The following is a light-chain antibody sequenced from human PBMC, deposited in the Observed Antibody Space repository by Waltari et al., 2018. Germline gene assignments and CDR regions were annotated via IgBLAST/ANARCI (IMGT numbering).Light chain of an antibody. CDR2: DVS. V-gene: IGLV2-14*03. CDR3: SSYTSSSTPVVV. J-gene: IGLJ2*01. Sequence: QSALTPPASVSGSPGQSLTISCPGTSSDVGGYNSVYWYQQHPGKAPKLMIYDVSNRPSGVSNRFSGSKSGNTASLTISGLQAEDEADYYCSSYTSSSTPVVVFGGGTKLTVL. CDR1: SSDVGGYNS.